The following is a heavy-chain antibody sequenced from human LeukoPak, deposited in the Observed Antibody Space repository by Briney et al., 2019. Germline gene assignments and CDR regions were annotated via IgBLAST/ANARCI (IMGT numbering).Heavy chain of an antibody. CDR2: ISGSGGST. D-gene: IGHD3-9*01. CDR1: GFTFSSYG. J-gene: IGHJ5*02. CDR3: ATATYHDILTGYYRKVGWFDP. Sequence: GGSLRLSCAASGFTFSSYGMTWVRQAPGKGLEWVSGISGSGGSTYYEDSVKGRFTISRDNSKNTLYLQMNSLRAEDTAVYYCATATYHDILTGYYRKVGWFDPWGQGTLVTVSS. V-gene: IGHV3-23*01.